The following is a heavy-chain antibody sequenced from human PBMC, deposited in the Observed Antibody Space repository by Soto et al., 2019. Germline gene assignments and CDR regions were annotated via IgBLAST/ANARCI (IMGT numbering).Heavy chain of an antibody. Sequence: SETLSLTCAVSSGSISSSNWWSWVRQPPGKGLEWIGEIYHSGSTNYNPSLKSRVTISVDKSKNQFSLKLSSVTAADTAVYYCARDPGFGPEAVAGTYTRNEYFQHWGQGTLVTVSS. D-gene: IGHD6-19*01. CDR3: ARDPGFGPEAVAGTYTRNEYFQH. CDR1: SGSISSSNW. J-gene: IGHJ1*01. CDR2: IYHSGST. V-gene: IGHV4-4*02.